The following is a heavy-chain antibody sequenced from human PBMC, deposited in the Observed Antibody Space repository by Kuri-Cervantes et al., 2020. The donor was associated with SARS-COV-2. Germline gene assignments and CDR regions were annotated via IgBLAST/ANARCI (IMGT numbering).Heavy chain of an antibody. CDR1: GGSVSSGSFC. J-gene: IGHJ6*03. CDR3: AREGSNDHHDYYDYYMDV. CDR2: IYYTGTT. Sequence: SETLSLTCSVSGGSVSSGSFCWTWIRQPPGKGLEWIGYIYYTGTTNYNPSLRSRVSISTDTSRNQFSLRLSSVTAADTAVYYCAREGSNDHHDYYDYYMDVWGKGTTVTVSS. D-gene: IGHD1-14*01. V-gene: IGHV4-61*01.